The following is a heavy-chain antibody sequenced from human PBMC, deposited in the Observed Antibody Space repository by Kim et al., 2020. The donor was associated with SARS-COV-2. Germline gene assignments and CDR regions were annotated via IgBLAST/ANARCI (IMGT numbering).Heavy chain of an antibody. CDR1: GGSVSGGSYY. Sequence: SETLSLTCTVSGGSVSGGSYYWSWIQQPPGKGLEWIGYIYYSGSTNYNPSLKSRVTISVDTSKNQFSLKLTSVTAADTAVYYCARGLGGCNTDWGQGTLVTVSS. J-gene: IGHJ4*02. V-gene: IGHV4-61*01. CDR3: ARGLGGCNTD. D-gene: IGHD3-16*01. CDR2: IYYSGST.